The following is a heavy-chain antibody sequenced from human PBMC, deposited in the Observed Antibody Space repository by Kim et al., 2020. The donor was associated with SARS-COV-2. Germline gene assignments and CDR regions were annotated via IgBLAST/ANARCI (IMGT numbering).Heavy chain of an antibody. Sequence: ASVKVSCKASGYTFSSYAMHWVRQAPGQRLEWMGWINAGNGNTKYSQKLQGRVTITRDTSASTAYMELSSLRSEDTAVYYCARVAAPGAGPFLLGYGLDVWGQGTTVTVSS. CDR1: GYTFSSYA. D-gene: IGHD6-6*01. CDR2: INAGNGNT. CDR3: ARVAAPGAGPFLLGYGLDV. J-gene: IGHJ6*02. V-gene: IGHV1-3*01.